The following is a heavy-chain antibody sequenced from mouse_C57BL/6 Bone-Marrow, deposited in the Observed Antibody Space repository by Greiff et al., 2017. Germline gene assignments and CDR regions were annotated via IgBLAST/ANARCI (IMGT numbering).Heavy chain of an antibody. CDR1: GFNIKDDY. CDR3: TTRGDYGSSYWCFDV. CDR2: IDPENGDT. V-gene: IGHV14-4*01. D-gene: IGHD1-1*01. J-gene: IGHJ1*03. Sequence: VQLQQSGAELVRPGASVKLSCTASGFNIKDDYMHWVKQRPEQGLEWIGWIDPENGDTEYASKFQGKATITADTSSNTAYLQLSSLTSADTAVYYCTTRGDYGSSYWCFDVWGTGTTVTGTS.